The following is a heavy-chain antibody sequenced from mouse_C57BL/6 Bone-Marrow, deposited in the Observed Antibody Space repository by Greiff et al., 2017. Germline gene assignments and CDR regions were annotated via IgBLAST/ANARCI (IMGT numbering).Heavy chain of an antibody. CDR1: GYTFTSYW. Sequence: VQLQQPGAELVMPGASVKLSCKASGYTFTSYWMHWVKQRPGQGLEWIGEIDPSDSYTNYNQKFKGKSTLTVDKSSSTAYMQLSSLTSEDSAVYYCAREARGNCAYFDYWGQGTPLTVSS. D-gene: IGHD2-1*01. CDR2: IDPSDSYT. V-gene: IGHV1-69*01. CDR3: AREARGNCAYFDY. J-gene: IGHJ2*01.